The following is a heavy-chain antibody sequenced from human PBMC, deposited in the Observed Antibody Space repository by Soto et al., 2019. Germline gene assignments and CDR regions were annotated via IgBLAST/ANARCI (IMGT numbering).Heavy chain of an antibody. CDR2: IIPIFGTA. J-gene: IGHJ6*02. CDR3: ARGHYYDSSGYYFALYYGMDV. CDR1: VGTFSSYA. Sequence: QVQLVQSGAEVKKPGSSVKVSCKASVGTFSSYAISWVRQAPGQGLEWMGGIIPIFGTANYAQKFQGRVTITADESTSTAYMELSSLRSEDTAVYYCARGHYYDSSGYYFALYYGMDVWGQGTTVTVSS. D-gene: IGHD3-22*01. V-gene: IGHV1-69*12.